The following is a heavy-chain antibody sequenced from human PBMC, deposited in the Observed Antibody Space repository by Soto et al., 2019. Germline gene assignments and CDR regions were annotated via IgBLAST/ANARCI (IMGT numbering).Heavy chain of an antibody. D-gene: IGHD6-13*01. Sequence: EVQLVESGGVVVQPGGSLRLSCAASGFTFDDYTMHWVRQAPGKGLEWVSLISWDGGTTYYADSVKGRFTISRDNSKNSLYLQMSSLRTEDTALYYCAKDSGGSSWWSGHCYDMDVWGQGTTVTVSS. CDR3: AKDSGGSSWWSGHCYDMDV. CDR1: GFTFDDYT. V-gene: IGHV3-43*01. J-gene: IGHJ6*02. CDR2: ISWDGGTT.